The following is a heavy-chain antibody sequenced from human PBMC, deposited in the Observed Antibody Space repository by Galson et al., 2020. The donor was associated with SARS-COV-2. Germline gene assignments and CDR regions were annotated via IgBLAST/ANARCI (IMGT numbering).Heavy chain of an antibody. CDR2: ISGSGGET. CDR3: AKPYSARGYSTDV. CDR1: GFTFSTYA. V-gene: IGHV3-23*01. D-gene: IGHD5-12*01. Sequence: GESLKISCAASGFTFSTYAMSWVRQVPGKRPEWVSGISGSGGETYYADSVKGRVTISRDNSKNTLHLQMTSLRVDDTAVYYCAKPYSARGYSTDVWGQGTEVTVSS. J-gene: IGHJ6*02.